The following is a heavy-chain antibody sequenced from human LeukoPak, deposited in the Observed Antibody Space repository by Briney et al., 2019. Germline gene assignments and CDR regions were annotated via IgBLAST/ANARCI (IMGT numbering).Heavy chain of an antibody. CDR1: GGSISSYY. CDR2: IYTSVSA. V-gene: IGHV4-4*07. CDR3: AREPTRGYSGYDWRESYYYYMDV. D-gene: IGHD5-12*01. J-gene: IGHJ6*03. Sequence: SETLSLTCTVSGGSISSYYWSWIRQPAGKGLEWIGRIYTSVSANYNPSLKSRVTMSVDTSKNQFSLKLSSATAADTAVYYCAREPTRGYSGYDWRESYYYYMDVWGKGTTVTISS.